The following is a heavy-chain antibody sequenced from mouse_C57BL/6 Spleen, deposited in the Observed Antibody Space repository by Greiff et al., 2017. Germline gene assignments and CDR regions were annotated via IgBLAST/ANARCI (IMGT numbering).Heavy chain of an antibody. CDR3: TRSDSSGVDY. D-gene: IGHD1-1*01. CDR1: GYTFTDYE. Sequence: QVQLQQSGAELVRPGASVTLSCKASGYTFTDYEMHWVKRTPVHGLEWIGAIDPETGGTAYNQKFKGKAILTADKSSSTAYMELRSLTSEDSAVYYCTRSDSSGVDYWGQGTSVTVSS. V-gene: IGHV1-15*01. CDR2: IDPETGGT. J-gene: IGHJ4*01.